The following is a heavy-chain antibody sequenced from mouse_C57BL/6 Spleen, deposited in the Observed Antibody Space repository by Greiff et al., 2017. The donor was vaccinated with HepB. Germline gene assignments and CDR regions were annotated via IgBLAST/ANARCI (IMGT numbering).Heavy chain of an antibody. D-gene: IGHD1-1*01. CDR1: GFTFSDYY. J-gene: IGHJ4*01. V-gene: IGHV5-16*01. CDR3: ARDRVSSLYYAMDY. CDR2: INYDGSST. Sequence: EVKLVESEGGLVQPGSSMKLSCTASGFTFSDYYMAWVRQVPEKGLEWVANINYDGSSTYYLDSLKSRFIISRDNAKNSLYLQMSSLKSEDTATYYCARDRVSSLYYAMDYWGQGTSVTVSS.